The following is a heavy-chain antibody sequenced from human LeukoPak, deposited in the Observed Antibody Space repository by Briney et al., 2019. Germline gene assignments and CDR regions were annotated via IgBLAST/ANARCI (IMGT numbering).Heavy chain of an antibody. CDR1: GFTFSSYW. Sequence: GGSLRLSCATSGFTFSSYWMTWVRQAPGTGLEWVANIKKDGSRQHYIDSVKGRFTISRDNAKSSLYLQMNSLRVEDSAVYYCARDGYASGSHDYWGQGTLVTVSS. CDR2: IKKDGSRQ. D-gene: IGHD3-10*01. J-gene: IGHJ4*02. V-gene: IGHV3-7*04. CDR3: ARDGYASGSHDY.